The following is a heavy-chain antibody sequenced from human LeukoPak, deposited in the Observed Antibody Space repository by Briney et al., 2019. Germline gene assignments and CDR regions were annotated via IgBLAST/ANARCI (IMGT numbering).Heavy chain of an antibody. J-gene: IGHJ4*02. CDR2: IRYDGGDE. CDR3: AKYRHGAYGSFFDY. V-gene: IGHV3-30*02. CDR1: GFTFSDYG. D-gene: IGHD4-17*01. Sequence: PGGSLRFSCAASGFTFSDYGMHWVRQAPGKGLEWVAFIRYDGGDEKYADSVKGRFTVSRDNSKNTLYLQMNSLRVEDTAVYYCAKYRHGAYGSFFDYWGQGTLVTVSS.